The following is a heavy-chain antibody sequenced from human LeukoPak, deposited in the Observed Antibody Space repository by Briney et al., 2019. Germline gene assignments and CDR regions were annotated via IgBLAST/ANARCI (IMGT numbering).Heavy chain of an antibody. CDR2: IIPIFGTA. Sequence: SVKVSCKASGGTFSSYAISWVRQAPGQGIEWMEGIIPIFGTANYAQKFQGRVTITADESTSTAYMELSSLRSEDTAVYYCARGYGSGKVYYYYYMDVWGKGTTVTISS. J-gene: IGHJ6*03. V-gene: IGHV1-69*13. CDR1: GGTFSSYA. D-gene: IGHD3-10*01. CDR3: ARGYGSGKVYYYYYMDV.